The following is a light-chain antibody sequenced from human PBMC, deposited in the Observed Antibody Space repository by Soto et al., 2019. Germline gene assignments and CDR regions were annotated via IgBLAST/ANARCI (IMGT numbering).Light chain of an antibody. CDR2: GAS. CDR1: QSVSSN. V-gene: IGKV3-15*01. CDR3: QQYNIWPPIT. J-gene: IGKJ5*01. Sequence: EIVMTQSPATLSVSPGERATLSCRASQSVSSNLAWYQQKPGQAPRLLIYGASTRATGIPARFSGSGSGTEFTLTISRLQSEDFAVCYCQQYNIWPPITVGQGTRLVIK.